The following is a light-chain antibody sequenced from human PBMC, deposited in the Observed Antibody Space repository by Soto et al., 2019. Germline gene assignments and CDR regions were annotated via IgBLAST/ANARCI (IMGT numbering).Light chain of an antibody. CDR2: DAS. Sequence: DIQMTQSPSTLSASVGDNITITCRASQSLSSYLAWYQQKPGRAPKLLIFDASSLERGVPSRFSGSGSGTEFTLTISSLQPDDFATYYCQQYYSYPLTFGGGTKVDIK. CDR1: QSLSSY. V-gene: IGKV1-5*01. J-gene: IGKJ4*01. CDR3: QQYYSYPLT.